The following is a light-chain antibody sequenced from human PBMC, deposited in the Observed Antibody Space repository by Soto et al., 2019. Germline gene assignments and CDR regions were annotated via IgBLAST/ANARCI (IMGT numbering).Light chain of an antibody. V-gene: IGLV3-21*04. Sequence: SYELTQPPSVSVAPEKTARLTCRGANIGSKRVHWYRQKPGQAPVLVIYYDSDRPSGIPERFSGSNSGNTATLTINRVEAGDEAGYYCQVWDITTDHYVFGTGTKLAVL. CDR3: QVWDITTDHYV. CDR2: YDS. J-gene: IGLJ1*01. CDR1: NIGSKR.